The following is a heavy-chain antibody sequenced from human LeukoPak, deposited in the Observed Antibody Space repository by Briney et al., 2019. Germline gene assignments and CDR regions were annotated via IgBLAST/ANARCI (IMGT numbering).Heavy chain of an antibody. CDR3: ARGSIVVVTEGYWYFHL. CDR2: INPNSGGT. Sequence: ASVKVSCKASGYTFTGYYMHWVRQAPGQGLEWMGWINPNSGGTNYAQKFQGRVTMTRDTSISTAYMELSRLRSDDTAVYYCARGSIVVVTEGYWYFHLWGRGTLVTVSS. D-gene: IGHD2-21*02. V-gene: IGHV1-2*02. CDR1: GYTFTGYY. J-gene: IGHJ2*01.